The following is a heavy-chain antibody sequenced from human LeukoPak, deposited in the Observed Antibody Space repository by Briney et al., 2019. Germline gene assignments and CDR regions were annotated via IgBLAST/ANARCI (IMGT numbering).Heavy chain of an antibody. Sequence: PSETLSLTCTVSGGSISSGGYYWSWIRQHPGKGLEWIGYIYYSGSTYYNPSLKSRVTISVDTSKNQFSLKLSSVTAADTAVYYCARANIVATALEYWGQGTLVTVSS. CDR3: ARANIVATALEY. J-gene: IGHJ4*02. V-gene: IGHV4-31*03. CDR1: GGSISSGGYY. CDR2: IYYSGST. D-gene: IGHD5-12*01.